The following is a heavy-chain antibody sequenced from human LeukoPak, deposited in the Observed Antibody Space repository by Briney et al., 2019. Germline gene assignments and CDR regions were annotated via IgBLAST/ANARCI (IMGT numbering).Heavy chain of an antibody. V-gene: IGHV3-23*01. J-gene: IGHJ4*02. Sequence: GGSLRLSCAASGFTFSSYAMSWVRQAPGKGLEWVSSISGSGGSTYYADSVKGRFTISRDSSKNTLSLQMNSLRAEDTAVYYCAKGGMGYSGAYYVGYWGQGTLVTVSS. CDR1: GFTFSSYA. D-gene: IGHD1-26*01. CDR2: ISGSGGST. CDR3: AKGGMGYSGAYYVGY.